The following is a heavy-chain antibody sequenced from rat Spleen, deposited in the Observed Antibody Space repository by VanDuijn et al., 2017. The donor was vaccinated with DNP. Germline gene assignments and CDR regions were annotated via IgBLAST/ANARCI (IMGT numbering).Heavy chain of an antibody. CDR3: TRQLGLDY. J-gene: IGHJ2*01. CDR1: GFTFSNYG. CDR2: IINSGGNT. D-gene: IGHD5-1*01. Sequence: EVQLVESGGGLVQPGRSMKLSCAASGFTFSNYGMAWVRQAPGQGLEWIASIINSGGNTYYPESVKGRFTISRDDAKNSLYLQMNSLRSEDTATYYCTRQLGLDYWGQGIMVTVSS. V-gene: IGHV5S13*01.